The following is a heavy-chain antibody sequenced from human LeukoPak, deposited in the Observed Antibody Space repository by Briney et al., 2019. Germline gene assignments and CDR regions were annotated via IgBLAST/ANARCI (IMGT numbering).Heavy chain of an antibody. J-gene: IGHJ4*02. V-gene: IGHV3-48*02. CDR2: MLTTAEGEKDG. CDR3: ATVQRYAFDY. CDR1: SLSISDNP. Sequence: GGYPRKFSATASLSISDNPRNGGRHHTRKKLLEIANMLTTAEGEKDGYYADSVKGRVTISRDDGKNTLYLHMNSLRDDDTALYYCATVQRYAFDYWGQGILVTVSS. D-gene: IGHD3-9*01.